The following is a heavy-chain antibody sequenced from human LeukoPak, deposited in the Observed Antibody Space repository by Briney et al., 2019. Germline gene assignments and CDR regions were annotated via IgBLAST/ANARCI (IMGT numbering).Heavy chain of an antibody. CDR3: ARLVIVVVPAAMGRLNYFDY. V-gene: IGHV4-39*01. D-gene: IGHD2-2*01. CDR2: IYYSGST. CDR1: GGSISSSSYY. Sequence: PSETLSLTCTVSGGSISSSSYYWGWIRQPPGKGLEWIGSIYYSGSTYYNPSLKSRVTISVDTSKNQFSLKLSSVTAADTAVYYCARLVIVVVPAAMGRLNYFDYWGQGTLVTVSS. J-gene: IGHJ4*02.